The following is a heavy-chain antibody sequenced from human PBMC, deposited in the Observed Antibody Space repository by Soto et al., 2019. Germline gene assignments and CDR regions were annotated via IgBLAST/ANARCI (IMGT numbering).Heavy chain of an antibody. D-gene: IGHD1-26*01. V-gene: IGHV3-7*01. CDR3: ARELIVGPAEYFQH. CDR1: GFTFSSYW. Sequence: PXGSLLLSCAVSGFTFSSYWMSWVRQTPGKGLEWVANINQDGSEKYYVDSVKGRFTISRDNAKNSLYLQMNSLRAEDTAVYYCARELIVGPAEYFQHWGQGTVVTVSS. J-gene: IGHJ1*01. CDR2: INQDGSEK.